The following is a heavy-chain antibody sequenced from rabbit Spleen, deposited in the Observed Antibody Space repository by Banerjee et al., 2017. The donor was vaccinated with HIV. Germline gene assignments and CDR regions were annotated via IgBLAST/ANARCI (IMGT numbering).Heavy chain of an antibody. D-gene: IGHD4-1*01. V-gene: IGHV1S43*01. CDR3: VRDLAARFNL. CDR1: GFSFSNKAV. CDR2: INTATGKA. Sequence: QKQLVESGGGLVKPGASLTLTCKASGFSFSNKAVMCWVRQAPGKGLEWIACINTATGKAGYANLVNGRFTISSHNAQNTLYLQLNSLTSAYTASYFCVRDLAARFNLWAQAPSSPS. J-gene: IGHJ4*01.